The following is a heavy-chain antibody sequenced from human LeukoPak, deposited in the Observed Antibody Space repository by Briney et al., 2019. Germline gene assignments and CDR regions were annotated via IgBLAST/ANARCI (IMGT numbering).Heavy chain of an antibody. CDR3: AKVWYGSGWYFDY. CDR1: GFTCNSYA. Sequence: GDSLRLSCAASGFTCNSYAMNWVRQAPGKGLEWVSGITGTGGGTYYADSVKGRFTISRDNSKNTLYLQMNSLRAEDTAVYYCAKVWYGSGWYFDYWGQGTLVTVSS. V-gene: IGHV3-23*01. CDR2: ITGTGGGT. J-gene: IGHJ4*02. D-gene: IGHD6-19*01.